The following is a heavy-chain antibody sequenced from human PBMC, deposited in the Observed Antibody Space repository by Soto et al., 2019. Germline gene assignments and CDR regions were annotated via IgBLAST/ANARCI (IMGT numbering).Heavy chain of an antibody. CDR1: GFTFSRYW. J-gene: IGHJ4*02. V-gene: IGHV3-7*01. D-gene: IGHD5-12*01. CDR2: IKQDGSEK. Sequence: GGSLRLSCAASGFTFSRYWMSWVRQAPGKGLEWVANIKQDGSEKWYVDSVKGRFTISRDNAENSVYLQMNTLRAEDTAVYYCARDHIVATIVFEYWGLGTLVTVSS. CDR3: ARDHIVATIVFEY.